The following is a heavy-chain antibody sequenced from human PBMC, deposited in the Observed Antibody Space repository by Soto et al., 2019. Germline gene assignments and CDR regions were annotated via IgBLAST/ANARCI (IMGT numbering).Heavy chain of an antibody. CDR2: IIPILGIA. J-gene: IGHJ5*02. V-gene: IGHV1-69*02. CDR3: ARTVVPAANWFDP. Sequence: QVQLVQSGAEVKKPGSSVKVSCKASGGTFSSYPISWARQAPGQGLEWMGRIIPILGIANYAQKFQGRVTITADKSTSTAYMEVSSLRSEDTAVYYGARTVVPAANWFDPWGQGTLVTVSS. CDR1: GGTFSSYP. D-gene: IGHD2-2*01.